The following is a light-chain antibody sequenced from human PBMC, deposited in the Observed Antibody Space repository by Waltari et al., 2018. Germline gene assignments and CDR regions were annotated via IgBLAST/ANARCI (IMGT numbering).Light chain of an antibody. V-gene: IGKV3-15*01. Sequence: ATLSVSPGERATLSCRASQNIYTNLAWYQQSPGQPPRLLIYRASARASGIPARFSGSGSGTEFTLTISSLQSEDSAVYYCQQYNVWPPITFGQGTRVEIK. CDR1: QNIYTN. CDR3: QQYNVWPPIT. J-gene: IGKJ5*01. CDR2: RAS.